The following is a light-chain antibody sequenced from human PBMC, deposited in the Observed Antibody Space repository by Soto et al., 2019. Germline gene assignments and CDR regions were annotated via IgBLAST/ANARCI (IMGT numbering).Light chain of an antibody. Sequence: EIVLTQSPGTLSLSPGERATLSCRASQSVGRNYLAWFQHKPDQAPRLLIYDASNRATGVPDRFSGSGSGTDFTLSVTRLEPEDFAVYYCHQYAVSPLTFGGGTTVEIK. CDR1: QSVGRNY. CDR2: DAS. V-gene: IGKV3-20*01. CDR3: HQYAVSPLT. J-gene: IGKJ4*01.